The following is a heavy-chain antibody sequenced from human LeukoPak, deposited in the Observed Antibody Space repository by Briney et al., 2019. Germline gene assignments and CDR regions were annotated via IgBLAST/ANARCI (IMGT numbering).Heavy chain of an antibody. Sequence: GASVKVSCKASGGTFSSYAISWVRQAPGQGLEWMGRIIPILGIANYAQKFQGRVTITAAKSTSTAYMKLSSLRSEDTAVYYCARGVVPIAVAAPFFDYWGQGTLVTVSS. D-gene: IGHD6-19*01. CDR1: GGTFSSYA. J-gene: IGHJ4*02. CDR2: IIPILGIA. CDR3: ARGVVPIAVAAPFFDY. V-gene: IGHV1-69*04.